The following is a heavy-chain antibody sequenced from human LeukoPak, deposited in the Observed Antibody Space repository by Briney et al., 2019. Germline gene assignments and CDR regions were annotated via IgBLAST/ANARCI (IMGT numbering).Heavy chain of an antibody. V-gene: IGHV3-11*01. D-gene: IGHD6-19*01. CDR2: ISSSGSTI. J-gene: IGHJ4*02. Sequence: GGSLRLSCAASGFTVSSNYTSWIRQAPGKGLEWVSYISSSGSTIYYADSVKGRFTISRDNAKNSLYLQMNSLRAEDTAVYYCAREGGWPNRGYYFDYWGQGTLVTVSS. CDR3: AREGGWPNRGYYFDY. CDR1: GFTVSSNY.